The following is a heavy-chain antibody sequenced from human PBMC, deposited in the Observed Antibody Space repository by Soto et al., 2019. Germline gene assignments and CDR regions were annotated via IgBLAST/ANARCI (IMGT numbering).Heavy chain of an antibody. CDR3: ARHVRTYYYGSGSYRVAEYFQH. CDR1: GYSFTSYW. CDR2: IDPSDSYT. J-gene: IGHJ1*01. V-gene: IGHV5-10-1*01. D-gene: IGHD3-10*01. Sequence: GESLKISCKGSGYSFTSYWISWVRQMPGKGLEWMGRIDPSDSYTNYSPSFQGHVTISADKSISTAYLQWSSLKASDTAMYYCARHVRTYYYGSGSYRVAEYFQHWGQGTLVTVSS.